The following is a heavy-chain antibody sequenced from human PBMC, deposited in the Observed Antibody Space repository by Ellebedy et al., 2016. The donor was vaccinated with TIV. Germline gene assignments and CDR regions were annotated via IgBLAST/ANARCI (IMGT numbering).Heavy chain of an antibody. CDR2: IGTAGDP. D-gene: IGHD3-22*01. CDR1: GFTFSSYD. J-gene: IGHJ3*02. Sequence: PGGSLRLSCAASGFTFSSYDMHWVRQATGKGLEWVSAIGTAGDPYYPGSVKGRFTISRENSKNTLYLQMNSLRAEDTAVYYCATYRLGDSSGYYSYDAFDIWGQGTMVTVSS. V-gene: IGHV3-13*05. CDR3: ATYRLGDSSGYYSYDAFDI.